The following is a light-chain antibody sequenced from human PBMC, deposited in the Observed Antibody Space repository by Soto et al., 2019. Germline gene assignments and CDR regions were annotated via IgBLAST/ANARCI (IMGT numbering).Light chain of an antibody. CDR2: GAS. CDR1: QSVSSSY. CDR3: QQYGTSEII. J-gene: IGKJ5*01. V-gene: IGKV3-20*01. Sequence: EIVLTQSPGTLSLSPGERATLSCRASQSVSSSYLAWHQQKPGQAPRLLIYGASNRATGVPARFSGSGSGTDFTLTISRLEPEDFAVFFCQQYGTSEIIFGQGTRLEIK.